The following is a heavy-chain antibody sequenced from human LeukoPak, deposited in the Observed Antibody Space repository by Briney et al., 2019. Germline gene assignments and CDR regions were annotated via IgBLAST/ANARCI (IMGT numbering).Heavy chain of an antibody. J-gene: IGHJ4*02. Sequence: PSETLSRTCAVSGYSISSGYYWGWIRQPPGKGLEWIGSIYHSGSTYYNPSLKSRVTISVDTSKNQFSLKLSSVTAADTAVYYCARRRRNGDYGYWGQGTLVTVSS. D-gene: IGHD4-17*01. CDR2: IYHSGST. CDR1: GYSISSGYY. V-gene: IGHV4-38-2*01. CDR3: ARRRRNGDYGY.